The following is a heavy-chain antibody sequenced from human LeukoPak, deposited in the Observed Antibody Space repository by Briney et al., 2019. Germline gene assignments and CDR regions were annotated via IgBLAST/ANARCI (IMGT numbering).Heavy chain of an antibody. CDR1: GFTFSSYA. CDR3: ARGGYSNYYFDY. J-gene: IGHJ4*02. V-gene: IGHV3-30-3*01. D-gene: IGHD3-22*01. CDR2: ISYDGSNK. Sequence: GGSLRLSCAASGFTFSSYAMNWVRQAPGKGLEWVAVISYDGSNKYYADSVRGRFTISRDNSKNTLYLQMNSLRAEDTAVYYCARGGYSNYYFDYWGQGTLVTVSS.